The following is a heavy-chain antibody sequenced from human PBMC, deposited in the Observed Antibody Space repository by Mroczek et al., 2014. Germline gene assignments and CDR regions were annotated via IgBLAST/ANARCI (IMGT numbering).Heavy chain of an antibody. CDR3: DENTTARVRIDY. CDR2: ISYDGSNK. J-gene: IGHJ4*02. Sequence: QVQLQQSGGGVVQPGRSLRLSCAASGFTFSSYGMHWVRQAPGKGLEWVAVISYDGSNKYYADSVKGRFTISRDNSKNTLYLQMNSLRAEDTAVYYCDENTTARVRIDYWGQGTLVTVSS. D-gene: IGHD4-17*01. V-gene: IGHV3-30*03. CDR1: GFTFSSYG.